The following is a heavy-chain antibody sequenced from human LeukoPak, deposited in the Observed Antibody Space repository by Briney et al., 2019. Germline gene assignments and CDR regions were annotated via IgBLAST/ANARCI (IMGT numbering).Heavy chain of an antibody. CDR3: ARATQLWLMNSEFDY. V-gene: IGHV3-30-3*01. CDR1: GLTFSSYA. CDR2: ISYDGSNK. D-gene: IGHD5-18*01. J-gene: IGHJ4*02. Sequence: GRSLRLSCAAPGLTFSSYAMHWVRQAPGKGLEWVAVISYDGSNKYYADSVKGRFTISRDNSKNTLYLQMNSLRAEDTAVYYCARATQLWLMNSEFDYWGQGTLVTVSS.